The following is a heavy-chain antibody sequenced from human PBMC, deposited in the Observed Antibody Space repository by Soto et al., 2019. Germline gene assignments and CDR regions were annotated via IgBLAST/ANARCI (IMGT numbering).Heavy chain of an antibody. CDR2: IIPIFGTA. CDR3: ARGYCGGDCYSYYYYGMDV. CDR1: GGTFSSYA. V-gene: IGHV1-69*12. Sequence: QVQRVQSGAEVKKPGSSVKVSCKASGGTFSSYAISWVRQAPGQGLEWMGGIIPIFGTANYAQKFQGRVTITADESTSTAHMELSSLRSEDTAVYYCARGYCGGDCYSYYYYGMDVWGQGTTVTVSS. J-gene: IGHJ6*02. D-gene: IGHD2-21*02.